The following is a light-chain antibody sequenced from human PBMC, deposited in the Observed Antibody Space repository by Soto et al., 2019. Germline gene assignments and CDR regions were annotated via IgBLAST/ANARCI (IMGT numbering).Light chain of an antibody. V-gene: IGKV1-5*03. J-gene: IGKJ5*01. CDR2: KAS. CDR3: KQSKSFPLT. CDR1: PTISSW. Sequence: DIQKSLPPSTLSGSVYDRVTITCLASPTISSWLAWYQQKPGKAPKLLIYKASTLKSGVPSRFSGSGSGTEFTLTISSLQPEDLATYYCKQSKSFPLTFGGGTRLEIK.